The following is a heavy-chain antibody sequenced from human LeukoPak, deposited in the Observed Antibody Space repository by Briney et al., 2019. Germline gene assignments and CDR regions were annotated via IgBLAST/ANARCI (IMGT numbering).Heavy chain of an antibody. CDR2: IKQDGSEK. CDR3: ARDDVVVPAAPVDYYYGMDV. J-gene: IGHJ6*02. D-gene: IGHD2-2*01. CDR1: GFTFSSYW. V-gene: IGHV3-7*01. Sequence: RGSLRLSCAASGFTFSSYWMSWVRQAPGKGLEWVANIKQDGSEKYYVDSVKGRFTISRDNAKNSLYLQMNSLRAEDTAVYYCARDDVVVPAAPVDYYYGMDVWGQGTTVTVSS.